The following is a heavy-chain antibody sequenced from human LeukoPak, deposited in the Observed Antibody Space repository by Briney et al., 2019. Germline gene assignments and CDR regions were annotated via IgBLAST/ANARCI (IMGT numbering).Heavy chain of an antibody. CDR3: ARENTYYYGSGGYYWYFDL. CDR2: IYSSGST. CDR1: GGSITSYY. D-gene: IGHD3-22*01. J-gene: IGHJ2*01. Sequence: SETLSLTCTVSGGSITSYYWSWIRQPAGKGREWIGRIYSSGSTNYNPSLKSRVSISLDKAKNQVSLKLSSVTAADTAVYYCARENTYYYGSGGYYWYFDLWGRGTLVTVSS. V-gene: IGHV4-4*07.